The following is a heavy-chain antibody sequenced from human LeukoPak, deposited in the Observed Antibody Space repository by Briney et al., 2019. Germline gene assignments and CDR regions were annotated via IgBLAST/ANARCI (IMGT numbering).Heavy chain of an antibody. Sequence: GGTLRLSCAASGFTFSSYAMSWVRQAPGKGLEWVSAISGSGGSTYYADSVKGRFTISRDNSKNTLYLQMNSLRAEDTAVYYCARDHATYYYDSSGYYDYWGQGTLVTVSS. D-gene: IGHD3-22*01. CDR1: GFTFSSYA. CDR3: ARDHATYYYDSSGYYDY. CDR2: ISGSGGST. J-gene: IGHJ4*02. V-gene: IGHV3-23*01.